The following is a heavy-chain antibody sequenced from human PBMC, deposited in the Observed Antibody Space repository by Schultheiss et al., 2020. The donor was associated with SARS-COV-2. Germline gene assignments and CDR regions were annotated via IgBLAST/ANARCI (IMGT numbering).Heavy chain of an antibody. Sequence: GGSLRLSCAASGFTFSSYAMSWVRQAPGKGLEWVANIKQDGSEKYYVDSVKGRFTISRDNAKNSLYLQMNSLRAEDTAVYYCARDVYSIAVAGYNWFDPWGQGTLVTVSS. CDR2: IKQDGSEK. V-gene: IGHV3-7*03. D-gene: IGHD6-19*01. J-gene: IGHJ5*02. CDR3: ARDVYSIAVAGYNWFDP. CDR1: GFTFSSYA.